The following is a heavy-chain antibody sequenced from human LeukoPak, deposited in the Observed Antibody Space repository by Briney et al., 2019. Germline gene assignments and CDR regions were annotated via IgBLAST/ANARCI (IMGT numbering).Heavy chain of an antibody. CDR1: GGSISSLY. CDR3: ARWQYTISSGWFDP. CDR2: IYYSGGT. V-gene: IGHV4-59*08. J-gene: IGHJ5*02. Sequence: SETLSLTCTIYGGSISSLYWSWIRQPPGKGLEWIGSIYYSGGTNYNPSLESRVTISVHTSRVQFSLKLSSVTAADTAVYYCARWQYTISSGWFDPWGQGTLVTVSS. D-gene: IGHD6-6*01.